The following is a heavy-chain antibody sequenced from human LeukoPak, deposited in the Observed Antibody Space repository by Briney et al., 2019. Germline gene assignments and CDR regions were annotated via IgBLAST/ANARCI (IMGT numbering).Heavy chain of an antibody. J-gene: IGHJ4*02. D-gene: IGHD5-12*01. CDR3: VRDGGVSGYDLLDY. V-gene: IGHV3-7*01. CDR1: GFTFSNYW. Sequence: GGSLRLSCADSGFTFSNYWMTWVRQAPGKGLEWVAHINQDGSKEYYMDSVKARFTISRDNAKNSLSLQMNSLRAEDTAVYYCVRDGGVSGYDLLDYWGQGTLVTVSS. CDR2: INQDGSKE.